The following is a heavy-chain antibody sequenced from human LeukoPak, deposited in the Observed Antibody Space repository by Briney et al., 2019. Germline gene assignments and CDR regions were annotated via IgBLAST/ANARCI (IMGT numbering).Heavy chain of an antibody. CDR1: GFTFSNYA. V-gene: IGHV3-23*01. D-gene: IGHD3-22*01. J-gene: IGHJ4*02. CDR2: INHSGGST. Sequence: GGSLRLSCAASGFTFSNYAMSWVRQAPGKGLEWVSAINHSGGSTYYADSVKGRFTISRDNSKNTLYLQMNSLRAEDTAVYYCARNEDYSDSTGYYSTFYLDSWGQGTLVTVSS. CDR3: ARNEDYSDSTGYYSTFYLDS.